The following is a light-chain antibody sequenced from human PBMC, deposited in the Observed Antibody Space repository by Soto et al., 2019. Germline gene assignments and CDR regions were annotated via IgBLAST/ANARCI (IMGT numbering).Light chain of an antibody. CDR3: QQRSDWPPWT. CDR2: DAS. Sequence: EIVLTQSPATLSLSPGERATLSCRASQSVSSYLAWYQQKPGQAPSLLIYDASNRATGTPARFSGSGFGTDFTLTISSLEPEDFAVYYCQQRSDWPPWTFGQGTKVEIK. J-gene: IGKJ1*01. CDR1: QSVSSY. V-gene: IGKV3-11*01.